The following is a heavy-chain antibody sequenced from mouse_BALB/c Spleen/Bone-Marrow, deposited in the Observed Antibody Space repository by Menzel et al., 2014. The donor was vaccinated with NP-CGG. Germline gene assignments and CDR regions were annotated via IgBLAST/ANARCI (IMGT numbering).Heavy chain of an antibody. J-gene: IGHJ4*01. CDR2: IWAGGST. CDR1: GFSLTSYG. Sequence: QVQLQQSGPGLVAPSQSLSITCTVSGFSLTSYGVHWVRQPPGKVLEWLGVIWAGGSTNYNSALMSRLSISKDNTKSHVFLKMNSLQTDDTAMYYCARGSYYEGAMDYWGQGTSVTASS. CDR3: ARGSYYEGAMDY. V-gene: IGHV2-9*02. D-gene: IGHD1-1*01.